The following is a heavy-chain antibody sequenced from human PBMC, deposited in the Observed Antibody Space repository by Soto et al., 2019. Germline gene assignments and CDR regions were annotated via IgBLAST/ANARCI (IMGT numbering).Heavy chain of an antibody. CDR3: ARGNCRNETTGIVVVPALNYYYYYMDV. V-gene: IGHV4-34*01. Sequence: SETLSLTCAVYGGSFSGYYWSWIRQPPGKGLEWIGEINHSGSTNYNPSLKSRVTISVDTSKNQFSLKLSSVTAADTAVYYCARGNCRNETTGIVVVPALNYYYYYMDVWGKGTTVTVSS. D-gene: IGHD2-2*01. CDR1: GGSFSGYY. J-gene: IGHJ6*03. CDR2: INHSGST.